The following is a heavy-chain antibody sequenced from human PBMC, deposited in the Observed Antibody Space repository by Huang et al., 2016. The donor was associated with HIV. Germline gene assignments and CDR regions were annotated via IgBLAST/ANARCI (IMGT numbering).Heavy chain of an antibody. CDR3: ARGFGYTSSKNYFDY. CDR2: INPSGGST. J-gene: IGHJ4*02. D-gene: IGHD6-13*01. V-gene: IGHV1-46*03. Sequence: QVQLVQSGAEVKKPGASVKVSCKASGYTFINHYLHWVRQAPGQGLEWSGIINPSGGSTTYAQKFQGRVTLTRDTSTTSVYMELSSLRSEDTAVYYCARGFGYTSSKNYFDYWGQGTLVIVSS. CDR1: GYTFINHY.